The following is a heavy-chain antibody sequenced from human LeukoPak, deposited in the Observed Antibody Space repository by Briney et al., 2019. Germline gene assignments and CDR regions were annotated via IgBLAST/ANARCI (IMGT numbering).Heavy chain of an antibody. CDR2: LGHEGTNK. J-gene: IGHJ4*02. CDR3: AKDGYWTFDY. Sequence: GGSLRLSCAASGFTFSSFGTHWVRQAPGKGLAWVAFLGHEGTNKYYAESVKGRFTIPRDDSKNTLFLQMDSLRPEDTAVYYCAKDGYWTFDYWGQGTLVTVSS. CDR1: GFTFSSFG. V-gene: IGHV3-30*02. D-gene: IGHD5-18*01.